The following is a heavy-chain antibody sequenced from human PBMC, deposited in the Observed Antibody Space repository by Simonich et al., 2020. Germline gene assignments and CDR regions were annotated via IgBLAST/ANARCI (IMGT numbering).Heavy chain of an antibody. J-gene: IGHJ5*02. CDR1: GFTFSSYA. CDR2: ISYDGSNK. Sequence: QLQLVESGGGVVQPGRSLRLSCAASGFTFSSYAMHWVRQAPGKGLEWVAVISYDGSNKYYADSGKGRFTISRDNSKNTLYLQMNSLRAEDTAVYYCARDRNWGWFDPWGQGTLVTVSS. CDR3: ARDRNWGWFDP. D-gene: IGHD7-27*01. V-gene: IGHV3-30*07.